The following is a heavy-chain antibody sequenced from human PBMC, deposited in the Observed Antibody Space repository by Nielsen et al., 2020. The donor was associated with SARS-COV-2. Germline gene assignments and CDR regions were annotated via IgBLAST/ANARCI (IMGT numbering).Heavy chain of an antibody. CDR3: ARSAYSSSWYGHYYYYYMDV. Sequence: WIRQPPGKGLEWVAVIWFEGDKQEYADSVKGRFTIFRDNSKNTLYLQMNSLRAEDTAVYYCARSAYSSSWYGHYYYYYMDVWGKGTTVTVSS. D-gene: IGHD6-13*01. CDR2: IWFEGDKQ. J-gene: IGHJ6*03. V-gene: IGHV3-33*01.